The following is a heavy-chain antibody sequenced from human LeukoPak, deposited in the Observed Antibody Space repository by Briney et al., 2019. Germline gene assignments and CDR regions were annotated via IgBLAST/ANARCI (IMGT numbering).Heavy chain of an antibody. Sequence: GASVKVSCKASGGTFSSYAISWVRQAPGQGLEWMGGIIPIFGTANYAQKFQGRVTITTDESTSTACMELSSLRSEDTAVYYCASRVSPGDSSSWPFDYWGQGTLVTVSS. J-gene: IGHJ4*02. V-gene: IGHV1-69*05. CDR2: IIPIFGTA. CDR3: ASRVSPGDSSSWPFDY. D-gene: IGHD6-13*01. CDR1: GGTFSSYA.